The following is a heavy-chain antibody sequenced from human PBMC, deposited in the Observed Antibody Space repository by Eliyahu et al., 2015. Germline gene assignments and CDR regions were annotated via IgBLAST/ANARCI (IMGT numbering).Heavy chain of an antibody. CDR3: ARDRGGGSSDY. CDR2: VTHTGGT. Sequence: QVQLQESGPGLVKPSETLALPXAASGYSISSGFFSGWIRQSPGKGLEWIGSVTHTGGTSYNPSLKSRVIISVDTSKNQFSLILKSVTAADTAFYYCARDRGGGSSDYWGQGLLVTVSS. V-gene: IGHV4-38-2*02. D-gene: IGHD6-6*01. CDR1: GYSISSGFF. J-gene: IGHJ4*02.